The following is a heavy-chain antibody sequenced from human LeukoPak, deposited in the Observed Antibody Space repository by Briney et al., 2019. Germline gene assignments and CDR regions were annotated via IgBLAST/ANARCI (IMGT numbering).Heavy chain of an antibody. Sequence: QSGGSLRLSCAASGFTFSSYTMDWVRQAPGKGLEWVSATSGSGGTTHYAEYVKGRFTISRDNSKNTLYLQMNSLRAEDTAVYYCAKGSDYGDYVGRLHWGQGTLVTVSS. CDR2: TSGSGGTT. CDR3: AKGSDYGDYVGRLH. V-gene: IGHV3-23*01. D-gene: IGHD4-17*01. CDR1: GFTFSSYT. J-gene: IGHJ4*02.